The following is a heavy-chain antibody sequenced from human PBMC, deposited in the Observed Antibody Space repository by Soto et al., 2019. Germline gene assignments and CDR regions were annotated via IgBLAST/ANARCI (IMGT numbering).Heavy chain of an antibody. J-gene: IGHJ4*02. CDR1: GGSISSSSYY. CDR3: ARWIQLWEYYFDD. CDR2: IYYSGST. D-gene: IGHD5-18*01. Sequence: PSETLSLTCTVSGGSISSSSYYWGWIRQPPGKGLEWIGSIYYSGSTYYNPSLKSRVTISVDTSKNQFSLKLSSVTAADTAVYYCARWIQLWEYYFDDWGQGTLVTVSS. V-gene: IGHV4-39*01.